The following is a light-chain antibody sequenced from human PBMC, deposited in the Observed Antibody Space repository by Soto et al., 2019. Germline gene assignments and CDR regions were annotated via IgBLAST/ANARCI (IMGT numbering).Light chain of an antibody. CDR1: QSVRSSY. J-gene: IGKJ3*01. Sequence: EIGLTQSPGTLSLSPGERATLSCRASQSVRSSYLAWYQQKPGQAPRLLIYGVFRRATGIPDRFSGSGSGTDFTLTINSLEPEAFAVYYCHQYTTSFTFGPGPTVDIK. CDR2: GVF. CDR3: HQYTTSFT. V-gene: IGKV3-20*01.